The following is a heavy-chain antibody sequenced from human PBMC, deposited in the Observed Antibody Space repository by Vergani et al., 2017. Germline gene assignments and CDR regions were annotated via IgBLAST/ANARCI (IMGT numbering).Heavy chain of an antibody. V-gene: IGHV1-2*02. J-gene: IGHJ5*02. CDR1: GYTFTGYY. Sequence: QVQLVQSGAEVKKPGASVKVSCKASGYTFTGYYMHWVRQAPGQGLEWMGWINPNSGGTNYAQKLQGRVTMTTDTSTSTAYMELRSLRSDDTAVYYCARRIAAAGTLWFDPWGQGTLVTVSS. D-gene: IGHD6-13*01. CDR2: INPNSGGT. CDR3: ARRIAAAGTLWFDP.